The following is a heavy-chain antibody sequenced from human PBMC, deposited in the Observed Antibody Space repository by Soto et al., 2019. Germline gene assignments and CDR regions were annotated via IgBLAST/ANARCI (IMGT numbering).Heavy chain of an antibody. V-gene: IGHV2-5*02. CDR2: IYWDDDK. CDR3: XXLPCSGXXCYWFSFSGMDV. Sequence: QITLKESGPTLVKPTQTLTLTCTFSGFSLSTSGVGVAWIRQPPGKALEWLALIYWDDDKRYRPSLESRLTXTKXXXXXXXXXXXXXXXXXXXXXXXXXXLPCSGXXCYWFSFSGMDVWGQGTTVTVSS. J-gene: IGHJ6*02. CDR1: GFSLSTSGVG. D-gene: IGHD2-15*01.